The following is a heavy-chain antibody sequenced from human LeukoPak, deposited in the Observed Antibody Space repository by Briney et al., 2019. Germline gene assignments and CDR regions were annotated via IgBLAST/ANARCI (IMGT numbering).Heavy chain of an antibody. J-gene: IGHJ4*02. CDR2: ISYDGSNK. V-gene: IGHV3-30*04. D-gene: IGHD3-22*01. CDR1: GFTFSSYA. CDR3: ARGISNYYDSSGPTYYFDY. Sequence: GGSLRLSCAASGFTFSSYAMHWVRQAPGKGLEWVAVISYDGSNKYYADSVKGRFTISRDNSKNTLYLQMNSLRAEDTAVYYCARGISNYYDSSGPTYYFDYWGQGTLVTVSS.